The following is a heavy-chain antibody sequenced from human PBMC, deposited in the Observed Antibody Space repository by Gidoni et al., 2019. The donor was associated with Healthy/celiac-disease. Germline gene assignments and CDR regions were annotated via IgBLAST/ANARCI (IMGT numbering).Heavy chain of an antibody. CDR2: IYYSGST. D-gene: IGHD5-18*01. J-gene: IGHJ4*02. CDR3: ASAGYGSFDY. Sequence: QLQLQESGPGLVKPSETLSPTCTVSGGSISSSSYYWGWLRQPPGKGLEWIGSIYYSGSTYYNPSLKSRVTISVDTSKNQFSLKLSSVTAADTAVYYCASAGYGSFDYWGQGTLVTVSS. V-gene: IGHV4-39*01. CDR1: GGSISSSSYY.